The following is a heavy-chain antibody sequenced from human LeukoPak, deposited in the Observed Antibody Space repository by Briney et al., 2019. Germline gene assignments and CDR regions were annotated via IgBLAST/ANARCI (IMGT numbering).Heavy chain of an antibody. CDR2: ISGSGDNT. CDR1: GFTFSGYA. J-gene: IGHJ4*02. Sequence: GGSLRLSCAASGFTFSGYAMSWVRQAPGKGLEWVSGISGSGDNTYYADSVEGRFTISRDNSKNTLYVQVNSLGTEDTAAYYCAKGSYYDSSGSFYFDYWGQGTLVTVSS. CDR3: AKGSYYDSSGSFYFDY. V-gene: IGHV3-23*01. D-gene: IGHD3-22*01.